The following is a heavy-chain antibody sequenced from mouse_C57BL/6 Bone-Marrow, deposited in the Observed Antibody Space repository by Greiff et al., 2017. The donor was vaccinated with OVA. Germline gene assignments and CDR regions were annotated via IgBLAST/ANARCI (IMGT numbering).Heavy chain of an antibody. CDR3: ARVMVTGGEDYFDY. J-gene: IGHJ2*01. V-gene: IGHV1-52*01. CDR1: GYTFTSYW. D-gene: IGHD2-2*01. CDR2: IDPSDSET. Sequence: QVQLQQPGAELVRPGSSVKLSCKASGYTFTSYWMHWVKQRPIQGLEWIGNIDPSDSETHYNQKFKDKATLTVDKSSSTAYMQLSSLTSEDSAVYYCARVMVTGGEDYFDYWGQGTTLTVSS.